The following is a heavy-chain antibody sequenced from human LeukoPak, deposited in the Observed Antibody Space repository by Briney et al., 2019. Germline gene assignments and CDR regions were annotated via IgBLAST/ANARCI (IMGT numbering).Heavy chain of an antibody. J-gene: IGHJ4*02. CDR1: GFTFSSYG. CDR3: ARAGYCSGGSCYGSDY. V-gene: IGHV3-33*01. Sequence: GGSLRLSCAASGFTFSSYGMNWARQAPGKGLEWVAAIWYDGSIQYYADSVKGRFTISRDNSKNTLYLQMDSLRAEDTAVYYCARAGYCSGGSCYGSDYWGQGTLVSVSS. CDR2: IWYDGSIQ. D-gene: IGHD2-15*01.